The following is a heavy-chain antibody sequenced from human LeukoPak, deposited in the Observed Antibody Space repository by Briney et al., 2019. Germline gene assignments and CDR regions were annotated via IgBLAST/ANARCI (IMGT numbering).Heavy chain of an antibody. Sequence: PGGSLRLSCAASGFTFSNYAMSWVRQAPGKGLEWVSSISLSGGTTDYAASVKGRFTISRDNSKNTLDLQMNSLTAEDTALYYCAKEYRGSCHKFFDYWGEGTLVTVSS. V-gene: IGHV3-23*01. CDR2: ISLSGGTT. CDR3: AKEYRGSCHKFFDY. CDR1: GFTFSNYA. J-gene: IGHJ4*02. D-gene: IGHD6-6*01.